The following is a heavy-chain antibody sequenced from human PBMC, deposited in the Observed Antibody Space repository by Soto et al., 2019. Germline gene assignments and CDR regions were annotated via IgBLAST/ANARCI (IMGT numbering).Heavy chain of an antibody. CDR3: ATGPYYYDDSAHPPAD. J-gene: IGHJ1*01. V-gene: IGHV3-53*01. CDR2: IYRGGST. CDR1: GFTVSTNY. D-gene: IGHD3-22*01. Sequence: PGGSLRLSCAASGFTVSTNYMSWVRQAPGKGLEWVSLIYRGGSTYYADSVKGRFTISRDNSKNTLYLQMNSLRAEDTAVYYCATGPYYYDDSAHPPADWRQGTLVTVSS.